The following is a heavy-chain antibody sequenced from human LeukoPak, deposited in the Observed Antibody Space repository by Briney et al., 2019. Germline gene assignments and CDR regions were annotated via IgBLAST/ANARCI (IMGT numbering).Heavy chain of an antibody. V-gene: IGHV1-69*13. CDR2: IIPIFGTA. CDR3: ARDAHYYDSSGYSFDY. CDR1: GGTFSSYA. J-gene: IGHJ4*02. Sequence: GASVTVSFTASGGTFSSYAISWVRQAPGQGLEWMGGIIPIFGTANYAQKFQGRVTITADESTSTAYMELSSLRSEDTAVYYCARDAHYYDSSGYSFDYWGQGTLVTVSS. D-gene: IGHD3-22*01.